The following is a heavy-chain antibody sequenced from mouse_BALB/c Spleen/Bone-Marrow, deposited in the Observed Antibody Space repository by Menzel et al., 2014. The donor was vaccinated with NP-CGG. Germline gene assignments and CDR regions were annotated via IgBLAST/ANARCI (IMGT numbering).Heavy chain of an antibody. D-gene: IGHD2-1*01. J-gene: IGHJ4*01. CDR1: GYSITSDYA. V-gene: IGHV3-2*02. CDR2: ISYSGIT. CDR3: ARDYGNSVLYYYAMDY. Sequence: EVMLVESGPGLVKPSQSLSLTCTVTGYSITSDYAWNWVRQFPGNKLEWMGYISYSGITGYNPSLKSRISIIRDTSKNQFFLQLSSVTTEDTATYFYARDYGNSVLYYYAMDYWGQGTSVTVSS.